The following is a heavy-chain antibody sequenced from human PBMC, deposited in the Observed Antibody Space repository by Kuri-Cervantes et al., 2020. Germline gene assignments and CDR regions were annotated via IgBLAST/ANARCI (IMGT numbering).Heavy chain of an antibody. D-gene: IGHD3-16*01. Sequence: SETLSLTCTVSGGSMSSYYWGWIRQPPGKGLEWIGSIYHSGSTYYNPSLKSRVTISVDTSKNQFSLRLSSVTAADTAVYYCARANDIWGSYVDWGQRTLVTVSS. CDR3: ARANDIWGSYVD. V-gene: IGHV4-39*07. J-gene: IGHJ4*02. CDR2: IYHSGST. CDR1: GGSMSSYY.